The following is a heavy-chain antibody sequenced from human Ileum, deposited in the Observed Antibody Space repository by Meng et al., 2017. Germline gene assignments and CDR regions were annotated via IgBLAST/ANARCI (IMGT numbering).Heavy chain of an antibody. J-gene: IGHJ5*02. CDR2: ISHSGSA. CDR1: SGSISSNTY. D-gene: IGHD4-23*01. Sequence: QVQLQESGPGLGRPSGTMSLTCAVSSGSISSNTYWSWVRQPPGKGLEWIGQISHSGSAYYNPSLKSRVTMSVDKSKSQFSLMLTSVTAADTAIYYCARHGGYSQDLWGQGTLVTVSS. V-gene: IGHV4-4*02. CDR3: ARHGGYSQDL.